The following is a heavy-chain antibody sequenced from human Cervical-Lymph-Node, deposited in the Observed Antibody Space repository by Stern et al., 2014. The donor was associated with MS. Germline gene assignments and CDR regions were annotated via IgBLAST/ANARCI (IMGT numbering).Heavy chain of an antibody. CDR3: AREDYDSSGYYYVRWFDP. CDR1: GGSISSYY. V-gene: IGHV4-59*01. CDR2: IYYSGST. D-gene: IGHD3-22*01. Sequence: QVQLQESGPGLVKPSETLSLTCTVSGGSISSYYWSWIRQPPGKGLEGIGYIYYSGSTNYNPSLKSRVTISVDTSKNQFSLKLSSVTAADTAVYYCAREDYDSSGYYYVRWFDPWGQGTLVTVSS. J-gene: IGHJ5*02.